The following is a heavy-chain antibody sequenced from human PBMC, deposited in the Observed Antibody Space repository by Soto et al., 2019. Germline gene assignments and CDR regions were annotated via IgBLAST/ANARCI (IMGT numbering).Heavy chain of an antibody. CDR2: IKQDVSQN. J-gene: IGHJ4*02. D-gene: IGHD6-19*01. V-gene: IGHV3-7*01. Sequence: XESLSLFFAASGFTVSNYWMSWVRQAPGKGLEWVANIKQDVSQNYYVDSVKGRFTTSRDNTKNSFYLQMNSLRAEDTAVYYCARDHINGWKFDYWGRGTLVTVSS. CDR1: GFTVSNYW. CDR3: ARDHINGWKFDY.